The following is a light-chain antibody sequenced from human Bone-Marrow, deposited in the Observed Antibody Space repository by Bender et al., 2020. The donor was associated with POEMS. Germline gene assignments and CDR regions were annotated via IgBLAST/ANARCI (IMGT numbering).Light chain of an antibody. V-gene: IGLV2-14*01. Sequence: QSVLTQPSSVSGSPGQSITISCTGTSSDVGGYKYVSWYQQYPGKAPKLMIYDVSNRPSGVSDRFSGSKSGNTASLTISGLQAEDEADYYCSSYTSRSTSVFGTGTTVTVL. J-gene: IGLJ1*01. CDR1: SSDVGGYKY. CDR2: DVS. CDR3: SSYTSRSTSV.